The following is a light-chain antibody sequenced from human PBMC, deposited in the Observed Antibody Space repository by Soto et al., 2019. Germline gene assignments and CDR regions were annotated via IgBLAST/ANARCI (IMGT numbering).Light chain of an antibody. CDR3: QQSYSAS. J-gene: IGKJ4*01. CDR1: QSIASY. V-gene: IGKV1-39*01. Sequence: DIQMTQSPSTLSASVGDRFTIICRASQSIASYLNWYQQKPGKAPKLLIYAASSLQSGVPSRFSGSGSGTDFTLTISSLLPEDFATYYCQQSYSASFGGGTKVDIK. CDR2: AAS.